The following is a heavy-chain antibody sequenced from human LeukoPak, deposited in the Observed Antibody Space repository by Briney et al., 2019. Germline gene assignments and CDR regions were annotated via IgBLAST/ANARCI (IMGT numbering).Heavy chain of an antibody. CDR2: ISGSGGST. Sequence: GGSLRLSYAASGFSFSSYTMSWVRQAPGKGLEWVSAISGSGGSTYYADSVKGRFTISRDNSKNTLYLQMNSLKTEDTAVYYCTTNVDIVATSWVYFDYWGQGTLVTVSS. D-gene: IGHD5-12*01. CDR1: GFSFSSYT. J-gene: IGHJ4*02. V-gene: IGHV3-23*01. CDR3: TTNVDIVATSWVYFDY.